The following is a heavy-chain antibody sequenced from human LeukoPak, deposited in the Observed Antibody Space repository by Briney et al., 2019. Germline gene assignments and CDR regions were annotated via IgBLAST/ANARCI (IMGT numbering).Heavy chain of an antibody. CDR1: GFTFDDYT. D-gene: IGHD2-8*01. CDR2: ISWDGGST. V-gene: IGHV3-43*01. CDR3: AKDIMVMGGIGFYFDY. Sequence: GGSLRLSCAASGFTFDDYTMHWVRQAPGKGLEWVSLISWDGGSTYYADSVKGRFTISRDNSKNSLYLQMNSLRTEDTALYYCAKDIMVMGGIGFYFDYWGQGTLVTVSS. J-gene: IGHJ4*02.